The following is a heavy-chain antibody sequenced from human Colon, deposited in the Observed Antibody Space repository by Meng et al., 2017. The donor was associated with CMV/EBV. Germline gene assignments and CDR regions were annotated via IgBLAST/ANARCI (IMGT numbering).Heavy chain of an antibody. Sequence: SQTLSLTCAVSGFSISSAYFWGWIRQSPGKGLEWIGYISYSGNTNYNPSLKSRLTIEVDTSRNQFSLKLTSVSAADTAIYYCAREASGWSTGIDYWGQGTLVTVSS. CDR2: ISYSGNT. V-gene: IGHV4-38-2*02. CDR1: GFSISSAYF. CDR3: AREASGWSTGIDY. D-gene: IGHD6-19*01. J-gene: IGHJ4*02.